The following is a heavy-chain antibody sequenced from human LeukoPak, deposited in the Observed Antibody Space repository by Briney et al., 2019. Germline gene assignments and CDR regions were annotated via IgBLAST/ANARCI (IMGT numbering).Heavy chain of an antibody. CDR2: ISGSGGRT. CDR3: AKDRGRYYDSSGYYWGYYFDS. D-gene: IGHD3-22*01. Sequence: PGGSLRLSCAASGFTFSTYVVNWVRQAPGKGLEWVSTISGSGGRTYYADSVKGRFTISRDNSKNTLYLEMSSLRAEDTAVYYCAKDRGRYYDSSGYYWGYYFDSWGQGILVTVST. CDR1: GFTFSTYV. J-gene: IGHJ4*02. V-gene: IGHV3-23*01.